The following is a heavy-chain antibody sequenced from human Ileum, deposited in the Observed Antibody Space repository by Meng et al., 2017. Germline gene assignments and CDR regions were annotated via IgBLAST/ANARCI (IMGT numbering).Heavy chain of an antibody. D-gene: IGHD6-13*01. CDR3: ARDSSNSRFYL. CDR2: VSYSGNT. Sequence: QALVQEAGPGLVKASHTPSSTCHVSGDSLTSSYWSSMRPSPGKGLQWIGYVSYSGNTNYNPYLKSRVTISVDTSKTQFSLKLTSVTAADTAMYYCARDSSNSRFYLWGRGSLVTVSS. CDR1: GDSLTSSY. J-gene: IGHJ2*01. V-gene: IGHV4-59*01.